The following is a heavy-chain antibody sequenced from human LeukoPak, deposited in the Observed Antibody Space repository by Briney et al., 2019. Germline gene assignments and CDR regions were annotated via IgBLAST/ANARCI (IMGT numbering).Heavy chain of an antibody. J-gene: IGHJ4*02. D-gene: IGHD4-17*01. CDR3: ATSRGNDYAVTY. CDR1: GFTVSSNY. CDR2: ITSGGSP. V-gene: IGHV3-53*01. Sequence: GGSLRLSCAASGFTVSSNYMSWVREAPGKGLGWVSVITSGGSPSSADAVKGRFTISRDNSKTPLYLQMNSLRAEDTAVYYCATSRGNDYAVTYRGQGTLVTVSS.